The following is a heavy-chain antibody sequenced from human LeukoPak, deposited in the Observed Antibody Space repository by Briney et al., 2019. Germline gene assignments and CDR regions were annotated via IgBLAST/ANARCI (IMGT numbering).Heavy chain of an antibody. CDR2: ISAYNGNT. D-gene: IGHD4-17*01. CDR3: ARRVTTVNYYYYYGMDV. Sequence: ASVKVSCKASGYTFTSYGISWVRQAPGQELEWMGWISAYNGNTNYAQKLQGRVTMTTDTSTSTAYMELRSLRSDDTAVYYCARRVTTVNYYYYYGMDVWGQGTTVTVSS. V-gene: IGHV1-18*01. CDR1: GYTFTSYG. J-gene: IGHJ6*02.